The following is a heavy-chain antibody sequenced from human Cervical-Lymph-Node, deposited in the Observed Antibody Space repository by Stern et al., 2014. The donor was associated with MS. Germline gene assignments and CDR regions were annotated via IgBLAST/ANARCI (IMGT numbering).Heavy chain of an antibody. CDR1: GGSVSSTTYY. Sequence: QLQLQESGPGLVKASETLSLTCSVSGGSVSSTTYYLGWIRQPPGNGLDSIGILYYRGTTYYTPSLKCGPSISVDTSKTHFSLKLGSVTAADTAVYYCATGGYCSGSTCYGSPAWGQGTLVTVSS. CDR3: ATGGYCSGSTCYGSPA. CDR2: LYYRGTT. D-gene: IGHD2-2*01. J-gene: IGHJ1*01. V-gene: IGHV4-39*02.